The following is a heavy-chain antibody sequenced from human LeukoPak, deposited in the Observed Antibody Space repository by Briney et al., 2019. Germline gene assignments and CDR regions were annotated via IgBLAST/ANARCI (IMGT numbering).Heavy chain of an antibody. V-gene: IGHV4-59*01. CDR3: ARALTPGYCSGGTCSYFDY. J-gene: IGHJ4*02. Sequence: SETVSLTCTVSGGSIRSYYWSWIRQPPGNGLEWIGYVYYSGSTNSNPSLKSRATISVDTSKNQFSLKVSSVTAADTAVYYCARALTPGYCSGGTCSYFDYWGQGTLVTVSS. D-gene: IGHD2-15*01. CDR2: VYYSGST. CDR1: GGSIRSYY.